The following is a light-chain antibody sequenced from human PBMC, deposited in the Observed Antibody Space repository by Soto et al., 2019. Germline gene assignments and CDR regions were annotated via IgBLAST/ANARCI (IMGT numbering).Light chain of an antibody. CDR2: AAS. Sequence: DIQLTQSPSFLSASVGDRVTITCRASQGIDTYLAWYQQKPGKAPKLLIYAASFLQSGVPSRFSGSAAGTAFTLTISSLQPEDFAAYYCQQLNTYPFIFGQGTRLEIK. J-gene: IGKJ5*01. CDR3: QQLNTYPFI. V-gene: IGKV1-9*01. CDR1: QGIDTY.